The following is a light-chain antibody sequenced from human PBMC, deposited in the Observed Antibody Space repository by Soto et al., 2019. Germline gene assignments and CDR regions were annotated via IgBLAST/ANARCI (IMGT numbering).Light chain of an antibody. Sequence: DIHMTQSPSPLSASVGDRVTITCRASQSVGTDLAWYQQKPGEVPKLLIYDASTLTSGVPPRFSGGGSGTEFTLTISSLQPDDFATYYCQHYDRYPYTFGQGTKLEI. CDR2: DAS. CDR1: QSVGTD. CDR3: QHYDRYPYT. J-gene: IGKJ2*01. V-gene: IGKV1-5*01.